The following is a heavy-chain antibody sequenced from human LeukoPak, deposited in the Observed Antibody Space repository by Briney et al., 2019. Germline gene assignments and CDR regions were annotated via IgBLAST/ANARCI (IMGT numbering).Heavy chain of an antibody. Sequence: PGGSLRLSCAASGFTVSSYAMSWVGQAPGKGLEWGSGISGSGGSTYYADSVKGRFTMARDNSKNTLDLQMNSLRAEDTAVYYCPKLLCGHECLHLDYWGQGTLVTVSS. V-gene: IGHV3-23*01. D-gene: IGHD2-21*01. CDR2: ISGSGGST. CDR1: GFTVSSYA. J-gene: IGHJ4*02. CDR3: PKLLCGHECLHLDY.